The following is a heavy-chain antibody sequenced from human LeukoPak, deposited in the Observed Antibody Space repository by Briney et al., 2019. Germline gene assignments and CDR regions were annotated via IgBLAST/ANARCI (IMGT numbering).Heavy chain of an antibody. CDR1: GGSISSSSYY. CDR3: ARSGVQLWYGFDFDY. Sequence: RRSETLSLTCTVSGGSISSSSYYWGWIRQPPGKGLEWIGSIYYSGSTYYNPSLKSRVTISVDTSKNQFSLKLSSVTAADTAVCYCARSGVQLWYGFDFDYWGQGTLVTVSS. V-gene: IGHV4-39*07. CDR2: IYYSGST. D-gene: IGHD5-18*01. J-gene: IGHJ4*02.